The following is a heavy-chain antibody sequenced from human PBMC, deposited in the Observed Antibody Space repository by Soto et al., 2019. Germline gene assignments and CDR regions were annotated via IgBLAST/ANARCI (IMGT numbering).Heavy chain of an antibody. V-gene: IGHV3-23*01. CDR2: ISGIGHST. Sequence: GGSLRLSCAASGFTFSSYAMGWVRQAPGKGLEWVSSISGIGHSTYYADSVKGRFTISRDNSKNTLFLQMSSLRAEDTAVYYCATRLMATIGHFDTWGQGTLVTVSS. J-gene: IGHJ4*02. CDR3: ATRLMATIGHFDT. D-gene: IGHD5-12*01. CDR1: GFTFSSYA.